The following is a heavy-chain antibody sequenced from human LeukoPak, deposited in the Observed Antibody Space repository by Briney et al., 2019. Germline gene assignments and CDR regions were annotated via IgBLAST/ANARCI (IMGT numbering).Heavy chain of an antibody. CDR2: MNPNSGNT. D-gene: IGHD3-9*01. CDR3: ARSSAKGYYDILTGLGDYYYGMDV. J-gene: IGHJ6*02. V-gene: IGHV1-8*01. Sequence: ASVKVSCKASGYTFASYDINWVRQATGRGLEWMGWMNPNSGNTGYAQKFQGRVTMTRNTSISTAYMELSSLRSEDTAVYYCARSSAKGYYDILTGLGDYYYGMDVWGQGTTVTVSS. CDR1: GYTFASYD.